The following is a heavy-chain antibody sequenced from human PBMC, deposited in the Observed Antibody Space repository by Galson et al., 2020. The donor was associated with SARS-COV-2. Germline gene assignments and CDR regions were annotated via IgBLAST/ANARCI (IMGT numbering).Heavy chain of an antibody. D-gene: IGHD1-26*01. CDR3: GRGKELSICDWFDP. CDR1: ALSVSSTGVG. J-gene: IGHJ5*02. CDR2: IYWDDDK. V-gene: IGHV2-5*02. Sequence: KMSGPTLVKPTQTLTLTCTVSALSVSSTGVGVGWVRQTPGKALEWLALIYWDDDKRYSPSLEDRLTIIRDTSKNQVILTMTNMEPVDTGTYYCGRGKELSICDWFDPWGQGISVTVSS.